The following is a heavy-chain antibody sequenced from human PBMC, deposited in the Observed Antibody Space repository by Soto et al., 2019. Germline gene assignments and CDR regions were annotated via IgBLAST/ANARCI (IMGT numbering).Heavy chain of an antibody. V-gene: IGHV3-23*01. CDR3: AKDPVRYSTDNYGMDV. D-gene: IGHD6-13*01. J-gene: IGHJ6*02. CDR2: ISGSGGST. CDR1: GFTFSSYA. Sequence: PGGSLRLSCAASGFTFSSYAMSWVRQAPGKGLEWVSAISGSGGSTCYADSVKGRFTISRDNSKNTLYLQMNSLRAEDTAVYYCAKDPVRYSTDNYGMDVWGQGTTVTVSS.